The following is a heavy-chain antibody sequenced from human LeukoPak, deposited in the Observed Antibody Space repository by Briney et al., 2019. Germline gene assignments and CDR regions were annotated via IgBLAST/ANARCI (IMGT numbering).Heavy chain of an antibody. D-gene: IGHD6-13*01. J-gene: IGHJ6*02. Sequence: SETLSLTCTVSGVSISRGDYYWSWIRQPPGKGLEWIGYIYYSGGTYYNPSLKSRVTISVDTSKNQFSLKLSSVTAADTAVYYCAAHQWGSSWYSDYGMDVWGQGTTVTVSS. CDR3: AAHQWGSSWYSDYGMDV. CDR2: IYYSGGT. V-gene: IGHV4-30-4*01. CDR1: GVSISRGDYY.